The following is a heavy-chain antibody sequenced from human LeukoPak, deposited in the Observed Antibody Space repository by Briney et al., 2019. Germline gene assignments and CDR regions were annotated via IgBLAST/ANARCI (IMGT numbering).Heavy chain of an antibody. CDR3: ARGRSLYYDFWSGVIHEYYFDY. CDR1: GGSISSGSYY. J-gene: IGHJ4*02. CDR2: IYTSGGT. V-gene: IGHV4-61*02. D-gene: IGHD3-3*01. Sequence: PSQTLSLTCTVSGGSISSGSYYWSWIRQPAGKGLEWIVRIYTSGGTNYNPSLRSRVTISVDTSKNQFSLKLSSVTAADTAVYYCARGRSLYYDFWSGVIHEYYFDYWGQGTLVTVSS.